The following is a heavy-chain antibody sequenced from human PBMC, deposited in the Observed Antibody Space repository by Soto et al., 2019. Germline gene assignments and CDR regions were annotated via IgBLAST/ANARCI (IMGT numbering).Heavy chain of an antibody. CDR2: ISPNSGGR. V-gene: IGHV1-2*02. Sequence: GASVKVSCKASGYTFTGYHMHWVRQAPGQGLEWMGWISPNSGGRNYAQKFQGRVTMTRDTSISAAYMELSRLRSDDTAGYYCARDDSTRRNNNYGMDIWGQGTMVTVSS. CDR3: ARDDSTRRNNNYGMDI. D-gene: IGHD2-2*01. CDR1: GYTFTGYH. J-gene: IGHJ6*02.